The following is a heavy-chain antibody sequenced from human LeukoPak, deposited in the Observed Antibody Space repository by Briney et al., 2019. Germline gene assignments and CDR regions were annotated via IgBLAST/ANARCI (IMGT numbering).Heavy chain of an antibody. CDR1: GYTFTSYD. V-gene: IGHV1-8*01. Sequence: ASVKVSCKASGYTFTSYDINWVRQATGQGLEWMGWMNPNSGNTGYAQKFQGRVTMTRNTSISTAYMELSSLRSEDTAVYYCARGRRFGLRKKKYGMDVWGQGTTVTVSS. D-gene: IGHD3-10*01. J-gene: IGHJ6*02. CDR2: MNPNSGNT. CDR3: ARGRRFGLRKKKYGMDV.